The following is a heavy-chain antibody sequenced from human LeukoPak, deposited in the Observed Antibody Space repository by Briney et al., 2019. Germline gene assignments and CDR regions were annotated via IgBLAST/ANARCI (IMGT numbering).Heavy chain of an antibody. CDR1: GGSISSFF. D-gene: IGHD3-9*01. CDR3: ARLAPGNYDILTGDPKVVFDY. V-gene: IGHV4-59*01. CDR2: VHSSGST. Sequence: SETLSLTSTVSGGSISSFFWSWIRQPPGKGLEWMGYVHSSGSTKYNPSLKSRLIISVDMSKNQFSLKLRSVSVADTAVYYCARLAPGNYDILTGDPKVVFDYWGQGALVTVSS. J-gene: IGHJ4*02.